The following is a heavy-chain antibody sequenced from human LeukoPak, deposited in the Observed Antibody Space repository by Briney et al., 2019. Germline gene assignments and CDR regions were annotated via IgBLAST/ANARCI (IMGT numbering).Heavy chain of an antibody. V-gene: IGHV1-18*01. Sequence: ASVKVSCKASGYTFTSYGISWVQQAPGQGLEWVGWISAYNGNTNYAQKLQGRVTMTTDTSTSTAYMELRSLRSDDTAVYYCARRGYCSSTSCYAVEFDYWGQGTLVTVSS. J-gene: IGHJ4*02. D-gene: IGHD2-2*01. CDR2: ISAYNGNT. CDR3: ARRGYCSSTSCYAVEFDY. CDR1: GYTFTSYG.